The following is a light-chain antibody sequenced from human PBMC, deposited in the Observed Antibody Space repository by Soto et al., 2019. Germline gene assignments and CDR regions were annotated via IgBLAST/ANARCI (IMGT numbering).Light chain of an antibody. CDR1: SSDVGSYNL. CDR3: CSYAGSSTLYV. J-gene: IGLJ1*01. CDR2: EVS. V-gene: IGLV2-23*02. Sequence: QYALTQPASVSGSPGQSITISCTGTSSDVGSYNLVSWYQQHPGKAPKLMIYEVSKRPSGVSNRFSGSKSGNTASLTISGLQAEDEADYYCCSYAGSSTLYVFGTGTQLTVL.